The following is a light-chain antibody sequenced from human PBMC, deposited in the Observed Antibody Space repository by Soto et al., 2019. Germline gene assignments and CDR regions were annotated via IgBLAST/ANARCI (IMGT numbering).Light chain of an antibody. CDR2: DVS. Sequence: LTQPASLSGSPGQSITISCTGTSSDVGGYNYVSWYQQHPGKAPKLMIYDVSNRPSGVSNRFSGSKSGNTASLTISGLQAKDEADYYCSSYTSSSPLYVFGTGTRSPS. J-gene: IGLJ1*01. CDR1: SSDVGGYNY. V-gene: IGLV2-14*01. CDR3: SSYTSSSPLYV.